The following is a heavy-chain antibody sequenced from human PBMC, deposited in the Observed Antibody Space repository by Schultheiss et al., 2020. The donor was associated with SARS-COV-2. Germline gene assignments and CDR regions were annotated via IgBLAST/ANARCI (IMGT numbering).Heavy chain of an antibody. CDR1: GGSISTYY. CDR2: IYYSGST. D-gene: IGHD5-18*01. V-gene: IGHV4-59*08. Sequence: SETLSLTCTVSGGSISTYYWSWIWQPPGKGLEWIGYIYYSGSTNYNPSLKSRVTISVDTSKNQFSLKLSSVTAADTAVYYCARRQDTAMVTWYFDLWGRGTLVTVSS. J-gene: IGHJ2*01. CDR3: ARRQDTAMVTWYFDL.